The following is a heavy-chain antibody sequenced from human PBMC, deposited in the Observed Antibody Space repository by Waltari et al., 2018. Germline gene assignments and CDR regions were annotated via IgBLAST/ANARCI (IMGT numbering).Heavy chain of an antibody. Sequence: QVQLVESGGGVVQPGRSLRLSCAASGFTFSSYAMHWVRQAPGRGLEWVEVISNDGSNNSYADPVKGRFTISRDNSKNTLYLQRNSLGAEDTAVYYWARSGGGDYWGQGTLVTVSS. J-gene: IGHJ4*02. D-gene: IGHD3-10*01. V-gene: IGHV3-30*01. CDR3: ARSGGGDY. CDR2: ISNDGSNN. CDR1: GFTFSSYA.